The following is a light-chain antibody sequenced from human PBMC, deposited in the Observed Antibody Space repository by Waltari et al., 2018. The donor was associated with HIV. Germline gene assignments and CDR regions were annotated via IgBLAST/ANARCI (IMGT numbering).Light chain of an antibody. J-gene: IGLJ3*02. Sequence: QSVLTQPPSVSGAPGQRVTISCTGSSSTIGAGYDVHWYQQLPGTTPKLLVYGNSNRPSGVPDRFSGSKSATSASLAITGLQAEDEADYYCQSYDNSLSAWVFGGGTKLTVL. CDR1: SSTIGAGYD. V-gene: IGLV1-40*01. CDR3: QSYDNSLSAWV. CDR2: GNS.